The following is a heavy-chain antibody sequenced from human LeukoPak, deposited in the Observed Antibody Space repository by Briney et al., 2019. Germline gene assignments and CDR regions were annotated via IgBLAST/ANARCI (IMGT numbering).Heavy chain of an antibody. CDR2: ISGSGGST. D-gene: IGHD2-21*02. J-gene: IGHJ6*03. Sequence: GGSLRLSCAASGLTFSSYAMSWVRQAPGKGLEWVSAISGSGGSTYYADSVKGRFTISRDNSKNTLYLQMNSLRAEDTAVYYCARGVTYYSYFYYMDVWGKGTTVTVSS. V-gene: IGHV3-23*01. CDR1: GLTFSSYA. CDR3: ARGVTYYSYFYYMDV.